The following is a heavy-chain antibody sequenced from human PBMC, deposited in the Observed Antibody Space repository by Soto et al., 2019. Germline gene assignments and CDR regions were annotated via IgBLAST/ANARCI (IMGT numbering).Heavy chain of an antibody. Sequence: GGSLRLSCAASGFTFSSYAMSWVRQAPGKGLEWVSAISGSGGSTYYADSVKGRFTISRDNSKNTLYLQMNSLRAEDTAVYYCAKVLSGHPRMSVVTSKVAATTYYFDYWGQGTLVTVSS. D-gene: IGHD2-15*01. CDR1: GFTFSSYA. J-gene: IGHJ4*02. CDR3: AKVLSGHPRMSVVTSKVAATTYYFDY. V-gene: IGHV3-23*01. CDR2: ISGSGGST.